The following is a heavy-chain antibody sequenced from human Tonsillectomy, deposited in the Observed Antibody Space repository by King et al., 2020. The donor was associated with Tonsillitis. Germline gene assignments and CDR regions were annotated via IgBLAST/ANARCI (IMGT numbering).Heavy chain of an antibody. D-gene: IGHD1-26*01. CDR2: IGGSGGSA. Sequence: VQLVESGGNLVQPGGSLRLSCAASGFTFSGYAMSWVRQAPGKGLEWVSTIGGSGGSAFYADSVKGRFIVSRDNSKNTLYLQMNSLRAEDTAVYYCAKVRGSHYSYYYMDVWGKGTTVTVSS. J-gene: IGHJ6*03. CDR3: AKVRGSHYSYYYMDV. V-gene: IGHV3-23*04. CDR1: GFTFSGYA.